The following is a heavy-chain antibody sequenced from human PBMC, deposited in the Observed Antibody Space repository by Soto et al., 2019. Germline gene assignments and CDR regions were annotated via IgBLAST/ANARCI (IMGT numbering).Heavy chain of an antibody. CDR1: GGSISSGDYY. D-gene: IGHD3-16*01. CDR2: IYYSGST. CDR3: ARLMMEEGAFDI. V-gene: IGHV4-30-4*01. Sequence: SQTLSLTCTVSGGSISSGDYYWSWIRQPPGKGLEWIGYIYYSGSTYYNPSLKSRVTISVDTSKNQFSLKLSSVTAADTAVYYCARLMMEEGAFDIWGQGTMLTVSS. J-gene: IGHJ3*02.